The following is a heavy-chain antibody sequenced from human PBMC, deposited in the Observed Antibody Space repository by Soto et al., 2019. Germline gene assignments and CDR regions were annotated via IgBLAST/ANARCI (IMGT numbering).Heavy chain of an antibody. Sequence: QVTLKESGPVLVQPTETLTLTCTASGLSLSNARLGVSWIRQPPGKALAWLAHIFSNDEKAYSTSLKSRLTIYKDTPKSQVFLTMTNMDPVDTATYYCARTLNYYGSGSFPDYWGQGTLVTVSS. V-gene: IGHV2-26*01. CDR3: ARTLNYYGSGSFPDY. CDR2: IFSNDEK. J-gene: IGHJ4*02. CDR1: GLSLSNARLG. D-gene: IGHD3-10*01.